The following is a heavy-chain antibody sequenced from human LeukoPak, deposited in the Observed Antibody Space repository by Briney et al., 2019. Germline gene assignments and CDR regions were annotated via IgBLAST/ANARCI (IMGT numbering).Heavy chain of an antibody. CDR3: ARKPYVVVPAAMGNYYYMDV. Sequence: SETLSLTCSVSGGSISSSSYYWGWIRQPPGKGLEWIGSIYYSGSTYYNPSLKSRVTISVDTSKNQFSLKLSSVTAADTAVYYCARKPYVVVPAAMGNYYYMDVWGKGTTVTVSS. CDR2: IYYSGST. V-gene: IGHV4-39*07. CDR1: GGSISSSSYY. J-gene: IGHJ6*03. D-gene: IGHD2-2*01.